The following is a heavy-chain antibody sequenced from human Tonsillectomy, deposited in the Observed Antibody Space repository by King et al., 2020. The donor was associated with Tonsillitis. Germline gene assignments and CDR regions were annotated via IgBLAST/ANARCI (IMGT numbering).Heavy chain of an antibody. Sequence: VQLVESGGGLVQPGGSLRLSFAASGFTPSTYRMTWVRQAPGKGLEGVANIQQDGRQKYYVDSVKGRVTISRDNAKNSLYLQMNSLRAEDTAVYYCARDPEAGDYLYGMDVWGQGTTVTVSS. V-gene: IGHV3-7*01. J-gene: IGHJ6*02. CDR2: IQQDGRQK. D-gene: IGHD4-17*01. CDR1: GFTPSTYR. CDR3: ARDPEAGDYLYGMDV.